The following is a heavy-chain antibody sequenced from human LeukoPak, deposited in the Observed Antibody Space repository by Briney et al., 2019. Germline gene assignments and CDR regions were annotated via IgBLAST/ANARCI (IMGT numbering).Heavy chain of an antibody. D-gene: IGHD3-3*01. Sequence: GGSLRLSCAASGFTFSIAWMSWVRQAPGKGLECVGRIKRRGDGETRDYAAPVKDRFIISRDDSKNTLYLQMNSLRTEDTAIYYCAAVGEWLSNAFNTWGQGTLVTVSA. J-gene: IGHJ3*02. CDR3: AAVGEWLSNAFNT. CDR2: IKRRGDGETR. CDR1: GFTFSIAW. V-gene: IGHV3-15*01.